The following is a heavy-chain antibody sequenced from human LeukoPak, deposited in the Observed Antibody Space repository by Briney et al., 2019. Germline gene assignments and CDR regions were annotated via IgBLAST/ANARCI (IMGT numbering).Heavy chain of an antibody. CDR3: ARGSGGAFGGVMVDY. D-gene: IGHD3-16*01. CDR1: GFTFSSYG. J-gene: IGHJ4*02. CDR2: IRYDGSNK. Sequence: GGSLRLSCAASGFTFSSYGMHWVRQAPGKGLEWVAFIRYDGSNKYYADSVKGRFTISRANAKNSLYLQMNSLRAEDTAVYYCARGSGGAFGGVMVDYWGQGTLVTVSS. V-gene: IGHV3-30*02.